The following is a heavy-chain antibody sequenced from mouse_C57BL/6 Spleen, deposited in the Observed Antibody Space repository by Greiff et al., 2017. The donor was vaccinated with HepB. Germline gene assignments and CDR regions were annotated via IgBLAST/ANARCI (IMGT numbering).Heavy chain of an antibody. CDR3: ARQGIYYGNYGSAMDY. D-gene: IGHD2-1*01. V-gene: IGHV2-6-1*01. J-gene: IGHJ4*01. CDR2: IWSDGST. CDR1: GFSLTSYG. Sequence: QVQLQQSGPGLVAPSQSLSITCTVSGFSLTSYGVHWVRQPPGKGLEWLVVIWSDGSTTYNSALKSRLSISKDNSKSQVFLKMNSLQTDDTAMYYCARQGIYYGNYGSAMDYWGQGTSVTVSS.